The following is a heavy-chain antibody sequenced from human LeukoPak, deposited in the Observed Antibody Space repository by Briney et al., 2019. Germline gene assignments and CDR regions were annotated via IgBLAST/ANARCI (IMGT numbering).Heavy chain of an antibody. CDR2: ISYSGST. CDR3: ARGWNYMDV. V-gene: IGHV4-39*07. CDR1: GDSISSSSYY. Sequence: PSETLSLTCTVSGDSISSSSYYWVWIRQTPGKGLEWIGNISYSGSTYYNPSLKSRVIISVDTSKNQFSLKLSSETAADTAVYYCARGWNYMDVWGKGTTVTVSS. D-gene: IGHD3-3*01. J-gene: IGHJ6*03.